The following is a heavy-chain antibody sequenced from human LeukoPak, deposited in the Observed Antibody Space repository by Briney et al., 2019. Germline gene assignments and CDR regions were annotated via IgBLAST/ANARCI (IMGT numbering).Heavy chain of an antibody. Sequence: PGGSLRLSCAASGFTFSSYAMSWVRQPPGKGLEWIGEINHSGSTNYNPSLKSRVTISVDTSKNQFSLKLSSVTAADTAVYYCARAMSHGYFDWLPHDYWGQGTLVTVSS. J-gene: IGHJ4*02. CDR2: INHSGST. V-gene: IGHV4-34*01. D-gene: IGHD3-9*01. CDR1: GFTFSSYA. CDR3: ARAMSHGYFDWLPHDY.